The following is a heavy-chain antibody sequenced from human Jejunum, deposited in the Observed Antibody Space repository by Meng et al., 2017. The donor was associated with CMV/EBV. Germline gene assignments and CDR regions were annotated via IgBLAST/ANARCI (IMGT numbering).Heavy chain of an antibody. CDR2: INSDGGTT. J-gene: IGHJ4*02. CDR1: GVTFGRYL. V-gene: IGHV3-74*01. Sequence: CAASGVTFGRYLMHWVRQATGKGLVWVSRINSDGGTTTYADSVKGRFTISRDNAKKTLFLQMDSLRVEDTAVYYCARGRGSGSSDYWGQGTLVTVSS. D-gene: IGHD3-10*01. CDR3: ARGRGSGSSDY.